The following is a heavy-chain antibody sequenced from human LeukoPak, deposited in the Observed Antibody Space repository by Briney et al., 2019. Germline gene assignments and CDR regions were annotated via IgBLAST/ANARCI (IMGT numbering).Heavy chain of an antibody. Sequence: PGGSLRLSCAASGFTFSTYAMSWVRRTPGKGLEWVSVITGPGGSTYYADSVKGRFTISRDNSKNTLYLQMNSLRAEDTAVYYCAKDPPSLRWSFDCWGQGTLVTVSS. J-gene: IGHJ4*02. CDR3: AKDPPSLRWSFDC. V-gene: IGHV3-23*01. D-gene: IGHD4-23*01. CDR2: ITGPGGST. CDR1: GFTFSTYA.